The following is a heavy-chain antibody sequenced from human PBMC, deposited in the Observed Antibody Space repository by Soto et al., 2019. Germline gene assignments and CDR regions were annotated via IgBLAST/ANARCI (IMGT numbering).Heavy chain of an antibody. Sequence: GGSLRISCAASGLIFSSYAMSWFRKDQGKGLEWVSAISGSGGSTYYADSVKGRFTISRDNSKNTLYLQMNSLRAEDTAVYYCAKYQVIAVAGTRDDAFDIWGQGTMVTVSS. V-gene: IGHV3-23*01. CDR3: AKYQVIAVAGTRDDAFDI. CDR1: GLIFSSYA. J-gene: IGHJ3*02. CDR2: ISGSGGST. D-gene: IGHD6-19*01.